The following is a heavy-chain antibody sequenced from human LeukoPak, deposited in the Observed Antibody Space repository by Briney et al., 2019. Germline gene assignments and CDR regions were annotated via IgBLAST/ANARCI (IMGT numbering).Heavy chain of an antibody. Sequence: PGGSLRLSXAASGFTFSSYGMHWVRQAPGKGLEWVAFIRYDGSNKYYADSVKGRFTISRDNFKNTLYLQMNSLRAEDTAVYYCAREHTIGIAVAGYFDYWGQGTLVTVSS. CDR1: GFTFSSYG. D-gene: IGHD6-19*01. CDR3: AREHTIGIAVAGYFDY. V-gene: IGHV3-30*02. J-gene: IGHJ4*02. CDR2: IRYDGSNK.